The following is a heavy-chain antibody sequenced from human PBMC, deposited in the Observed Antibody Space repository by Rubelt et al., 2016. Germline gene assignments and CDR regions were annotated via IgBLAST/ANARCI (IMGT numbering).Heavy chain of an antibody. CDR1: GGSISGYF. D-gene: IGHD2-2*01. V-gene: IGHV4-59*01. J-gene: IGHJ5*02. Sequence: TVSGGSISGYFWSWIRQPPGKGLEWIGYIYYSGSTNYNSSLKSRVTISVDTSKNQFSLKLSSVTAVDTAVYYCARRGTDCSSSSCYNWFDPWGQGTLVTVSS. CDR3: ARRGTDCSSSSCYNWFDP. CDR2: IYYSGST.